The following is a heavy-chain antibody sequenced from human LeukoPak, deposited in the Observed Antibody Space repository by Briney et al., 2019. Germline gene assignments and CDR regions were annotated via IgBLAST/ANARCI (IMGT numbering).Heavy chain of an antibody. CDR3: ARVLITFGGVIEGRSDAFDI. CDR2: ISAYNGNT. J-gene: IGHJ3*02. D-gene: IGHD3-16*01. CDR1: GYTFTSYG. Sequence: EASVKVSCKASGYTFTSYGISWVRQAPGQGLEWMGWISAYNGNTNYAQKLQGRVTMTTDTSTSTAYMELRSLRSDDTAVYYCARVLITFGGVIEGRSDAFDIWGQGTMVTVSS. V-gene: IGHV1-18*01.